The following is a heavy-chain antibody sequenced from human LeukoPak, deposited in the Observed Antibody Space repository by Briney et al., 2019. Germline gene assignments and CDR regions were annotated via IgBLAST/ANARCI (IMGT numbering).Heavy chain of an antibody. CDR1: GFTFSSYA. CDR2: ISGSGGST. Sequence: PGGSLRLSCAASGFTFSSYAMSWVRQAPGKGLEWVSAISGSGGSTYYADSVKGRFTISRDNSKNTLYLQMHSLRAEDTAVYYCASTTPSSSWYGDAFDIWGQGTMVTVSS. D-gene: IGHD6-13*01. CDR3: ASTTPSSSWYGDAFDI. J-gene: IGHJ3*02. V-gene: IGHV3-23*01.